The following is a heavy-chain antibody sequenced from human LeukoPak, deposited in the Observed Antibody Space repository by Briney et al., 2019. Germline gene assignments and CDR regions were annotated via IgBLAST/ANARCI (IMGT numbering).Heavy chain of an antibody. J-gene: IGHJ4*02. Sequence: PSETLSPTCTVSGGSISSYYWSWIRQPPGKGLEWIGYIYYSGSTNYNPSLKSRVTISVDTSKNQFSLKLSSVTAADTAVYYCARIKGLGSGWAYFDYWGQGTLVTVSS. CDR2: IYYSGST. V-gene: IGHV4-59*01. CDR1: GGSISSYY. CDR3: ARIKGLGSGWAYFDY. D-gene: IGHD6-19*01.